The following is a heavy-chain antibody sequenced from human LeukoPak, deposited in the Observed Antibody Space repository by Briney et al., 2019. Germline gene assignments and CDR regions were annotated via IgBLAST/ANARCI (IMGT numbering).Heavy chain of an antibody. V-gene: IGHV1-2*02. CDR3: ARDGGVVPAAALLYGMDV. J-gene: IGHJ6*02. Sequence: ASVKVSCKASGYTFTGYYMHWVRQAPGQGLEWMGWINPNSGGTNYAQKFQGRVTMTRDTSISTAYMELSRLRSDDTAVYYRARDGGVVPAAALLYGMDVWGQGTTVTVSS. CDR1: GYTFTGYY. CDR2: INPNSGGT. D-gene: IGHD2-2*01.